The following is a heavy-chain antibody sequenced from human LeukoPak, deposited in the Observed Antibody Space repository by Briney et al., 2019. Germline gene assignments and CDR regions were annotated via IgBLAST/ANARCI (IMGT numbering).Heavy chain of an antibody. J-gene: IGHJ4*02. CDR2: IYHSGST. CDR3: ARGSSSSFGYFDY. Sequence: GSLRLSCAASGFTFSSYSMNWVRQAPGKGLEWIGSIYHSGSTYYNPSLKSRVTISVDTSKNQFSLKLSSVTAADTAVYYCARGSSSSFGYFDYWGQGTLVTVSS. CDR1: GFTFSSYS. V-gene: IGHV4-38-2*01. D-gene: IGHD6-6*01.